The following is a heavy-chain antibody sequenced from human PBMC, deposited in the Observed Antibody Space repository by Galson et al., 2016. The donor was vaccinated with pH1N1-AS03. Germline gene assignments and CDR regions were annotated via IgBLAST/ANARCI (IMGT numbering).Heavy chain of an antibody. D-gene: IGHD3-22*01. CDR1: GFSFGDYY. CDR2: ISITGTYT. V-gene: IGHV3-11*06. J-gene: IGHJ4*02. Sequence: SLRLSCAASGFSFGDYYMSWIRQAPGKGLEWISFISITGTYTNYADSVKGRFTISRDNSKNSVFLQMTSLRAEDTAVYYCARSGDYYDSSGYYWGQQYYFDYWGQGTLVTVSS. CDR3: ARSGDYYDSSGYYWGQQYYFDY.